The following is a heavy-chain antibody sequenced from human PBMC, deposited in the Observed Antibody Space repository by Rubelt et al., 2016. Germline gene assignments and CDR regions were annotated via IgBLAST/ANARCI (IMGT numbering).Heavy chain of an antibody. D-gene: IGHD5-18*01. J-gene: IGHJ4*02. CDR2: INHSGST. V-gene: IGHV4-34*01. CDR1: GGSFSGYY. Sequence: QVQLQQWGAGLLKPSETLSLTCAVYGGSFSGYYWSWIRQPPGKGLEWIGEINHSGSTNYNPSRKSLVTISVDTSKNQFSLKLSSVTAADTAVYYCARASLWIQLYYFDYWGQGTLVTVSS. CDR3: ARASLWIQLYYFDY.